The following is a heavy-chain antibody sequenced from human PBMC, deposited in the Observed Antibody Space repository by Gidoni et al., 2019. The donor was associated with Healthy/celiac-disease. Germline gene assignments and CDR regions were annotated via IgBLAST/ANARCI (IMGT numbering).Heavy chain of an antibody. CDR1: GYSLCSGHY. CDR3: ARERRLGGVATIRLYYFDY. D-gene: IGHD5-12*01. V-gene: IGHV4-38-2*02. CDR2: IYHSGST. J-gene: IGHJ4*02. Sequence: QVQLQESGPGLVKPSETLSLTCTVSGYSLCSGHYWGWIRQPPGTGLEWIGSIYHSGSTYYNPALKNQVTISVDTSKNQFSLKLSSVTAADTAVYDCARERRLGGVATIRLYYFDYWGQGTLVTVSS.